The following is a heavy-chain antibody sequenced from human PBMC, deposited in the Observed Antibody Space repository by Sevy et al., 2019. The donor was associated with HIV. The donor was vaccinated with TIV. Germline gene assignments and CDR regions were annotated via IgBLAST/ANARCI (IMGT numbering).Heavy chain of an antibody. Sequence: SETLSLTCTVSGGSISSYYWSWIRQPPGKGLEWIGYLYYRGRTNYNPSLKSRLTISVDTSKNQFSLKLSSVTAADTAVYYCARHSIAPRSRYFDLWGRGTLVTVSS. V-gene: IGHV4-59*01. CDR2: LYYRGRT. CDR3: ARHSIAPRSRYFDL. D-gene: IGHD6-6*01. J-gene: IGHJ2*01. CDR1: GGSISSYY.